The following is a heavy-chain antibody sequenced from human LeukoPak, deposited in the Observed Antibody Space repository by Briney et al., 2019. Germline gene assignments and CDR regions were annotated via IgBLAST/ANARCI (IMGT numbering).Heavy chain of an antibody. CDR2: TYYRSKWRN. Sequence: SQILSLTCAISADSVSSNSATWHWIRQSPSRGLEWLGRTYYRSKWRNDYAVSVKGRITVNPDTSKNQFSLHLNSVTPEDTALYYCARGYVYRFDSWGQGILITVSS. J-gene: IGHJ4*02. CDR3: ARGYVYRFDS. CDR1: ADSVSSNSAT. V-gene: IGHV6-1*01. D-gene: IGHD3-16*01.